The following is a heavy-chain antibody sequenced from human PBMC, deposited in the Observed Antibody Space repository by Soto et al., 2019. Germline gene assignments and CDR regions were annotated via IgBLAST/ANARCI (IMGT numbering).Heavy chain of an antibody. CDR2: ISGSGATV. CDR1: GRALTDSH. V-gene: IGHV3-11*01. Sequence: GGDRRSAGAESGRALTDSHMSWVRKPPGKGLEWISYISGSGATVYYADSVRGRFSISRDDAKKSLYLEMNNLKTEDTAVYYCASHRMGFFDSWGQGMQVTVSS. CDR3: ASHRMGFFDS. J-gene: IGHJ5*01.